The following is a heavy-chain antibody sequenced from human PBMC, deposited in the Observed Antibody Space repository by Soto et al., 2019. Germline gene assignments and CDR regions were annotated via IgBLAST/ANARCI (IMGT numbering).Heavy chain of an antibody. Sequence: ASVKVSCKASGYTFTSYAMRWVRQAHGQRLEWMGWINAGNGNTKYSQKFQGRVTITRDTSASTAYMELSSLRSEDTAVYYCARCFRYSSSWYMGWFDPWGQGTLVTVSS. J-gene: IGHJ5*02. CDR2: INAGNGNT. V-gene: IGHV1-3*01. D-gene: IGHD6-13*01. CDR3: ARCFRYSSSWYMGWFDP. CDR1: GYTFTSYA.